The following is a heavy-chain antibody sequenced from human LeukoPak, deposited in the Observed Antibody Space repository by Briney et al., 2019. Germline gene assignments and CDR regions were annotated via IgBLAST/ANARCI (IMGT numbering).Heavy chain of an antibody. CDR2: ISWNSGSI. CDR1: GFTFDDYA. CDR3: AKETYWGGFDP. V-gene: IGHV3-9*03. J-gene: IGHJ5*02. Sequence: QAGGSLTLSCAASGFTFDDYAMHWVRQAPGKGLECVSGISWNSGSIGYADSVKGRFTISRDNAKNSLYLQMNSLRAEDMALYYCAKETYWGGFDPWGQGTLVTVSS. D-gene: IGHD2-21*01.